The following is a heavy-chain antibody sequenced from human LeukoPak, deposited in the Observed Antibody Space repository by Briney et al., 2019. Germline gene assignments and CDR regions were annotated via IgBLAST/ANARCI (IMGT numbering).Heavy chain of an antibody. CDR3: AKDPRSSSWYYYYYYMDV. CDR2: ISGSGGST. CDR1: GFTFSSYG. J-gene: IGHJ6*03. D-gene: IGHD6-13*01. Sequence: GGSLRLSCAASGFTFSSYGMSWVRQAPGKGLEWVSAISGSGGSTYYADSVKGRFTISRDNSKNTLYLQMNSLRAEDTAVYYCAKDPRSSSWYYYYYYMDVWGKGTTVTISS. V-gene: IGHV3-23*01.